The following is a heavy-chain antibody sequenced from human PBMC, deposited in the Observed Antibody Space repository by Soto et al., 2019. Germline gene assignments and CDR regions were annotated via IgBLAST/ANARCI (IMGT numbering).Heavy chain of an antibody. D-gene: IGHD2-15*01. CDR1: GGTFSSYA. CDR3: AREISLGGGSSGNAFDI. CDR2: IIPIFGTA. V-gene: IGHV1-69*06. Sequence: SVKVSCKASGGTFSSYAISWVRQAPGQGLEWMGGIIPIFGTANYAQKFQGRVTITADKSTRTAYMELSSLRSEDTAVYYCAREISLGGGSSGNAFDIWGQGTMVTVSS. J-gene: IGHJ3*02.